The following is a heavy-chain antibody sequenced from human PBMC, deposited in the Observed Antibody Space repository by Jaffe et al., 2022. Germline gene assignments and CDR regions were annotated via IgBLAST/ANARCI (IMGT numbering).Heavy chain of an antibody. J-gene: IGHJ5*02. CDR3: AREANCSGGSCYPNWFDP. Sequence: QVQLQESGPGLVKPSETLSLTCAVSGYSISSGYYWGWIRQPPGKGLEWIGSIYHSGSTYYNPSLKSRVTMSVDTSKNQFSLKLSSVTAADTAVYYCAREANCSGGSCYPNWFDPWGQGTLVTVSS. CDR1: GYSISSGYY. D-gene: IGHD2-15*01. V-gene: IGHV4-38-2*02. CDR2: IYHSGST.